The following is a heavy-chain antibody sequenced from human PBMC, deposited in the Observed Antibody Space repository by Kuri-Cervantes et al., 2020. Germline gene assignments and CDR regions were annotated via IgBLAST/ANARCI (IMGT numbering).Heavy chain of an antibody. CDR1: GFTFSSYA. Sequence: LSLTCAASGFTFSSYAMNWVRQAPGKGLEWVSYISGSSSTIYYADSVKGRFTISRDNAKNSLYLQMNSLRDEDTAVYYCTTTTVGYYYYGMDVWGQGTTVTVSS. D-gene: IGHD4-11*01. J-gene: IGHJ6*02. CDR2: ISGSSSTI. CDR3: TTTTVGYYYYGMDV. V-gene: IGHV3-48*02.